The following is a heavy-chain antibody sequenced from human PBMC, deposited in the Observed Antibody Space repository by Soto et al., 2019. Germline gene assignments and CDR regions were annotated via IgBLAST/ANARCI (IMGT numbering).Heavy chain of an antibody. CDR1: GGTFSSYA. CDR2: IIPIFGTA. Sequence: SVKFSCKASGGTFSSYAISWVRQAPGQGLEWMGGIIPIFGTANYAQKFQGRVTITADESTSTAYMELSSLRSEDTAVYYCARDNGNDFPNWFDPWGQGTLVTVSS. J-gene: IGHJ5*02. D-gene: IGHD3-3*01. CDR3: ARDNGNDFPNWFDP. V-gene: IGHV1-69*13.